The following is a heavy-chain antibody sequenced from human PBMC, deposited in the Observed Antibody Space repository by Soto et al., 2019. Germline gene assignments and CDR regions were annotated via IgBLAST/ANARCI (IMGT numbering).Heavy chain of an antibody. CDR3: ARDLGSTYYHSSGYNDY. CDR1: GGTFSSYA. Sequence: SVKVSCKASGGTFSSYAISWVRQAPGQGLEWMGGIIPIFGTANYAQKFQGRVTITADESTSTAYMELSSLRSEDTAVYYCARDLGSTYYHSSGYNDYRGQGTLVTVSS. V-gene: IGHV1-69*13. D-gene: IGHD3-22*01. CDR2: IIPIFGTA. J-gene: IGHJ4*02.